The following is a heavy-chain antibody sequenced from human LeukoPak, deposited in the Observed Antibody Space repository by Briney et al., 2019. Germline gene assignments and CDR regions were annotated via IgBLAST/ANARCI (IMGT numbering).Heavy chain of an antibody. CDR1: GGTFSSYA. Sequence: ASVKVSCKASGGTFSSYAISWVRQAPGQGLEWMGWINPNSGGTNYAQKFQGRVTMTRDTSISTAYMELSRLRSDDTAVYYCARDGTSVMVDFDYWGQGTLVTVSS. J-gene: IGHJ4*02. CDR2: INPNSGGT. V-gene: IGHV1-2*02. CDR3: ARDGTSVMVDFDY. D-gene: IGHD5-18*01.